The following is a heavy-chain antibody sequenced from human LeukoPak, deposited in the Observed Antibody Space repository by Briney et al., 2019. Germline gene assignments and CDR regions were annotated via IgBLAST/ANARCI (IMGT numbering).Heavy chain of an antibody. CDR3: ARANTSGNYYFDS. J-gene: IGHJ4*02. CDR1: GFTFSSYS. CDR2: ISSSSSTI. D-gene: IGHD1-26*01. V-gene: IGHV3-48*02. Sequence: GGSLRLSCAASGFTFSSYSMNWVRQAPGKGLEWLSSISSSSSTIYYADSVKGRVTISRDNAKKSLYLQMISLRDEDTAVYYCARANTSGNYYFDSWGQGTLVTVSS.